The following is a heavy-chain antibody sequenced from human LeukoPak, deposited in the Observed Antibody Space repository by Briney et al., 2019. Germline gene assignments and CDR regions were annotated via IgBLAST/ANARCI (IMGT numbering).Heavy chain of an antibody. V-gene: IGHV3-23*01. D-gene: IGHD4-17*01. J-gene: IGHJ6*02. CDR3: ARVRYGELDV. Sequence: GGSLRLSCAAPGFTFSSYAMSWVRQASGKGLEWVSSMSGSGGSTYYADSVKGRFTISRDDSKNTLYLQMNSLRAEDTAVYYCARVRYGELDVWGQGTTVTVSS. CDR2: MSGSGGST. CDR1: GFTFSSYA.